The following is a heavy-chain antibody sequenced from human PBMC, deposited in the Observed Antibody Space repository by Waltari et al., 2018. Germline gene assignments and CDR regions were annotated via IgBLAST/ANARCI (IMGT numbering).Heavy chain of an antibody. Sequence: EVQLVESGGDLVQPGGSLRLSCAVSGYTFSSYSITWVRQAPGKGLEWISYISTGSRKKYYEDPVKGRLTIARDDAKNSLSLQMDSLRAEDTAVYYCVRSRSGFFFDYWGQGTLVTVSS. CDR2: ISTGSRKK. J-gene: IGHJ4*02. CDR1: GYTFSSYS. CDR3: VRSRSGFFFDY. V-gene: IGHV3-48*01.